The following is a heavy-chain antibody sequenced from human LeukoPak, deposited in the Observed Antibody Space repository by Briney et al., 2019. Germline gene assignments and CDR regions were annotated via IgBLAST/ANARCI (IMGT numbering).Heavy chain of an antibody. CDR3: ARLPRSMVLDY. CDR2: IYHSGST. J-gene: IGHJ4*02. CDR1: GGSISSGGYS. D-gene: IGHD3-10*01. Sequence: SETLSLTCAVSGGSISSGGYSWSWIRQPPGKGLEWIGYIYHSGSTYYNPSLKSRVTISVDRSKNQFSLKLSSVTAADTAVYYCARLPRSMVLDYWGQGTLVTVSS. V-gene: IGHV4-30-2*01.